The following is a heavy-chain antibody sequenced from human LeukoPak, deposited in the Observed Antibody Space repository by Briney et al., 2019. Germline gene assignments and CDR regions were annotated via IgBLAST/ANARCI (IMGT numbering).Heavy chain of an antibody. J-gene: IGHJ6*03. V-gene: IGHV4-34*01. Sequence: PSETLSLTCAVYGGSFSGYYWSWTRQPPGKGLEWIGEIYHNGSTNYNPSLKSRVTISLDTSKNQFSLKLSSVTAADTAVYYCARSSSGYHSYFYYMDVWGKGTTVTVSS. CDR1: GGSFSGYY. D-gene: IGHD6-13*01. CDR2: IYHNGST. CDR3: ARSSSGYHSYFYYMDV.